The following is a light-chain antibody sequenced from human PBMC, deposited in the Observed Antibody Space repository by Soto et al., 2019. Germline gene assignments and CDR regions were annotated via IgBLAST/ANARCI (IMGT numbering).Light chain of an antibody. V-gene: IGLV2-11*01. CDR2: HVG. CDR3: CSYAGNYSWV. Sequence: QSALTQPRSVSGSPGQSVTISCTGTSSDVAAWNYVSWYQHHPGKAPHLIIYHVGERPSGVPDRFSGSKSDITASLTISGVQVEDEADYFCCSYAGNYSWVFGGGTKLTVL. CDR1: SSDVAAWNY. J-gene: IGLJ3*02.